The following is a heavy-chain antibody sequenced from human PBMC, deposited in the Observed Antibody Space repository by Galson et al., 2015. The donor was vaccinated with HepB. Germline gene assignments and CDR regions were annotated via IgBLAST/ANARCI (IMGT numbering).Heavy chain of an antibody. Sequence: SVKVSCKASGYTFTSYGISWVRQAPGQGLEWMGWISAYNGNTNYAQKLRGRVTMTTDTSTSTAYMELRSLRSDDTAVYYCARDMGRPLTPNTYYYDSSDDTLKYNWFDPWGQGTLVAVSS. V-gene: IGHV1-18*04. CDR1: GYTFTSYG. CDR3: ARDMGRPLTPNTYYYDSSDDTLKYNWFDP. D-gene: IGHD3-22*01. CDR2: ISAYNGNT. J-gene: IGHJ5*02.